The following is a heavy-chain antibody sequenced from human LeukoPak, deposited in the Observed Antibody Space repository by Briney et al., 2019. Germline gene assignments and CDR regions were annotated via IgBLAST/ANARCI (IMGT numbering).Heavy chain of an antibody. J-gene: IGHJ4*02. Sequence: GGSLRLSCVASVYPFCSYWMTWVRQAPWKGLEWLANIKQDGSKKSYVDSVKGRFTISRDNAKNSLYLQMNSLRAEDTAIYYCTRVGYIDDGIDYWGQGTLVTVSS. CDR3: TRVGYIDDGIDY. D-gene: IGHD5-24*01. V-gene: IGHV3-7*04. CDR1: VYPFCSYW. CDR2: IKQDGSKK.